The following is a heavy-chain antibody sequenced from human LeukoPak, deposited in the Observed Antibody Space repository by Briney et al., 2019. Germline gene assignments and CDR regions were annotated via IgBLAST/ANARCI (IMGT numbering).Heavy chain of an antibody. Sequence: GGSLRLSCAASGFTFSSYWMHWVRQAPGKGLVWVSRINSDGSSTSYADSVNGRFTISRDNAKNTLYLQMNSLRAEDTAVYYCARDLDDYVWGSYRYSFFDYWGQGTLVTVSS. CDR3: ARDLDDYVWGSYRYSFFDY. V-gene: IGHV3-74*01. CDR1: GFTFSSYW. CDR2: INSDGSST. J-gene: IGHJ4*02. D-gene: IGHD3-16*02.